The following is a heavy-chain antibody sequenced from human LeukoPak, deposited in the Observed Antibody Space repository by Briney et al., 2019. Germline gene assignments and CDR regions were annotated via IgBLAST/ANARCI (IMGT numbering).Heavy chain of an antibody. V-gene: IGHV3-23*01. CDR3: ARDTRPPSNYYDSSGYSAFDI. D-gene: IGHD3-22*01. J-gene: IGHJ3*02. CDR1: GFTFSSYA. Sequence: GGSLRLSCAASGFTFSSYAMSWVRQAPGKGLEWVSAISGSGGSTYYADSVKGRFTISRDNSKNTLYLQMNSLRAEDTAVYYCARDTRPPSNYYDSSGYSAFDIWGQGTMVTVSS. CDR2: ISGSGGST.